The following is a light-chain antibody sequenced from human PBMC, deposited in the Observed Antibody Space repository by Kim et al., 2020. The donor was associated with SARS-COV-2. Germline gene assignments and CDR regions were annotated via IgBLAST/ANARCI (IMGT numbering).Light chain of an antibody. CDR3: QQYDNWPLT. Sequence: VSPGERATRSCRASQSVRNNLSWFQQKPGQAPRLLIYGASTRATGIAVSFSGSGSGTEFTLTISSPQSEGSAVYFCQQYDNWPLTFGGGTKVDIK. V-gene: IGKV3-15*01. CDR2: GAS. J-gene: IGKJ4*01. CDR1: QSVRNN.